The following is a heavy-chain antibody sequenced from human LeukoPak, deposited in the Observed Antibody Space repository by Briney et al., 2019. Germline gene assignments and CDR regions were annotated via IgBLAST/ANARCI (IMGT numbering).Heavy chain of an antibody. CDR2: ISYDGSNK. CDR1: GFTFSSYG. D-gene: IGHD5-12*01. J-gene: IGHJ3*02. CDR3: THAYSGYLTGAFDI. Sequence: PGGSLRLSCAASGFTFSSYGMHWVRQAPGKGLEWVAVISYDGSNKYYADSVKGRFTISRDNSKNTLYLQMNSLRAEDTAVYHCTHAYSGYLTGAFDIWGQGTMVTVSS. V-gene: IGHV3-30*03.